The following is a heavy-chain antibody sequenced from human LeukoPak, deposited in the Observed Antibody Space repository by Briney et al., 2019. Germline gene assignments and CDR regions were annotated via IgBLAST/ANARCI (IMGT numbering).Heavy chain of an antibody. D-gene: IGHD3-16*02. V-gene: IGHV1-69*01. CDR1: GGTFSSYA. J-gene: IGHJ4*02. CDR2: IIPIFGTA. CDR3: ARAVYDYVWGSYRYYYFDY. Sequence: SVKVSCKASGGTFSSYAISWVRQAPGQGLEWMGGIIPIFGTANYAQKFQGRVTITADESTSTAYVELNSLRSEDTAVYYCARAVYDYVWGSYRYYYFDYWGQGTLVTVSS.